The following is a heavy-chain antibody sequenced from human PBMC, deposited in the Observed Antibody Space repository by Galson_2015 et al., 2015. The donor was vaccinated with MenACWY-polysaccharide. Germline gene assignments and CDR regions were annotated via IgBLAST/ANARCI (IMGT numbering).Heavy chain of an antibody. Sequence: SLRLSCAASGFTFSSASMNWVCQAPGKGLEWVGRIKRTTDGGTVGYAAPVRGRFTVSRDDSKNKLYLQMNSLRTEDTAVYYCGYSSGTYYNFWGQGTLVTVSS. V-gene: IGHV3-15*01. D-gene: IGHD3-10*01. CDR1: GFTFSSAS. J-gene: IGHJ4*02. CDR3: GYSSGTYYNF. CDR2: IKRTTDGGTV.